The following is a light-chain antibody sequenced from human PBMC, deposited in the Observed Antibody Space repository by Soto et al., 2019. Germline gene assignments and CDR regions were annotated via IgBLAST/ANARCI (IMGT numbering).Light chain of an antibody. CDR2: TAS. CDR3: QQAYSFPIT. CDR1: QDIAGF. V-gene: IGKV1D-12*01. J-gene: IGKJ5*01. Sequence: DIQVTQSPSSVSASVGDRVTITCRASQDIAGFLAWYQHKPGRAPELLIRTASSLQSGVPSRFSGSGSGTDFTLTINSLQPEDSATYYCQQAYSFPITFXQGTRLEIK.